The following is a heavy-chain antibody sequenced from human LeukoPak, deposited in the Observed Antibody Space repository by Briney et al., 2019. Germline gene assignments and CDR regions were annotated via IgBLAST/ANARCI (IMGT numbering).Heavy chain of an antibody. Sequence: SETLSLTCAVYGGSFSGYYWSWIRQPPGRGLEWIGEINHSGSTNYNPSLKSRVTISVDTSKNQFSLKLSSVTAADTAVYYCARVTEGDGYNSDYWGQGTLVTVSS. J-gene: IGHJ4*02. CDR2: INHSGST. D-gene: IGHD5-24*01. V-gene: IGHV4-34*01. CDR1: GGSFSGYY. CDR3: ARVTEGDGYNSDY.